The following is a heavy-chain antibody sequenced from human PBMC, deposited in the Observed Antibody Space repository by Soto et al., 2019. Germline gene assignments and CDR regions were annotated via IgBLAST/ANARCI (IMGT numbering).Heavy chain of an antibody. V-gene: IGHV3-48*01. CDR2: LSGSSSSSV. CDR1: GFSFSRYS. D-gene: IGHD3-16*01. CDR3: ARDTGGFDN. Sequence: EVQLLESGGGLVQPGGSLRLSCVASGFSFSRYSMNWVRQAPGKGLDWVAYLSGSSSSSVYYADSVKGRFTISRDNAKNSVYLQMNSVRAEDTGVYYCARDTGGFDNWGQGTLVTDSS. J-gene: IGHJ5*02.